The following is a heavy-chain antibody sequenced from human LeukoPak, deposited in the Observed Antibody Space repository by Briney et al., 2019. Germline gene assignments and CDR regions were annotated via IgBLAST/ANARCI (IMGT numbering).Heavy chain of an antibody. V-gene: IGHV3-74*01. D-gene: IGHD6-6*01. Sequence: PGGSLRLSCAASGFTFSSHWMHWVRQAPGKGLVWVSRINSDGSSTSYADSVKGRFTISRDNAKNTLYLQMNSLRAEDTAVYYCARVRDFPSIAARWFDPWGQGTLVTVSS. CDR1: GFTFSSHW. CDR2: INSDGSST. J-gene: IGHJ5*02. CDR3: ARVRDFPSIAARWFDP.